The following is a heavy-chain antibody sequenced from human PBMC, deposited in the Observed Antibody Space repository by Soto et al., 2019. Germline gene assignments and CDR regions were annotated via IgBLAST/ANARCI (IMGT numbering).Heavy chain of an antibody. Sequence: ASVKVSCKASGYTFTGYYMHWVRQTPGQGLEWMGWINPNSGGTNYAQKFQGWVTMTRDTSISTAYMELSRLRSDDTAVYYCARDLAVADYYYYMDVWGKGTTVTVSS. J-gene: IGHJ6*03. V-gene: IGHV1-2*04. CDR2: INPNSGGT. D-gene: IGHD6-19*01. CDR1: GYTFTGYY. CDR3: ARDLAVADYYYYMDV.